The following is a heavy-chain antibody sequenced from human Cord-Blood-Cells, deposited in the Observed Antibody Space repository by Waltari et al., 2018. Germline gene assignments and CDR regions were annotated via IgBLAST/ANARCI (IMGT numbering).Heavy chain of an antibody. CDR2: IYSGGST. V-gene: IGHV3-53*01. CDR1: GFTVTINY. J-gene: IGHJ3*02. Sequence: AQLVESGGGLIQPGGSLRLSCAASGFTVTINYISCVSQAPGKGLEWVSVIYSGGSTYYADSVKGRFTISRDNSKNTLYLQMNSLRAEDTAVYYCARDRGAARPGAFDIWGQGTMVTVSS. CDR3: ARDRGAARPGAFDI. D-gene: IGHD6-6*01.